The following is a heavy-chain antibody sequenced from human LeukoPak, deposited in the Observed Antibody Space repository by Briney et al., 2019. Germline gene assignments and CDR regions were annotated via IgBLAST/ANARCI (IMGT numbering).Heavy chain of an antibody. V-gene: IGHV3-7*01. J-gene: IGHJ4*02. CDR1: GFTLSESW. D-gene: IGHD2-15*01. CDR3: ARGGGSPDY. CDR2: INEDGSEK. Sequence: SGGSLRLSCAASGFTLSESWMTWVRQAPGKGPEWVANINEDGSEKFYVDSVKGRFTIYRDNAQDSLSLQMNSLRPEDTAVYYCARGGGSPDYWGRGTQVTVSS.